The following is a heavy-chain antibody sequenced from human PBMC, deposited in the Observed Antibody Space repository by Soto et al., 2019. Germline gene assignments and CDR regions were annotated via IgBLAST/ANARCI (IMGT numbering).Heavy chain of an antibody. V-gene: IGHV1-46*01. CDR1: GYTFTSYY. CDR3: TRATXITMVRGVVSPDYYYYYMDV. D-gene: IGHD3-10*01. Sequence: ASVKVSFKASGYTFTSYYMHWLRQAPGQVLEWMLIINPSVFITSYAEKFQGRVTMTSDTATSTVDMELSSLRAEYTAVYYCTRATXITMVRGVVSPDYYYYYMDVWGKGTTVTVSS. CDR2: INPSVFIT. J-gene: IGHJ6*03.